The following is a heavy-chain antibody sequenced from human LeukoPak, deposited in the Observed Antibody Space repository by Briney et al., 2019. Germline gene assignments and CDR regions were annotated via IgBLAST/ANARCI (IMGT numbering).Heavy chain of an antibody. J-gene: IGHJ4*02. V-gene: IGHV3-11*04. D-gene: IGHD2-15*01. Sequence: GGSLRLSCVVSGFSFSYFYMSWIRQAPGKGLEWVSYISSSGSTIFYADSVKGRFTISRDNAKNSLYLQMNSLRAEDTAVYYCARSVVAATETFDYWGQGTLVTVSS. CDR1: GFSFSYFY. CDR3: ARSVVAATETFDY. CDR2: ISSSGSTI.